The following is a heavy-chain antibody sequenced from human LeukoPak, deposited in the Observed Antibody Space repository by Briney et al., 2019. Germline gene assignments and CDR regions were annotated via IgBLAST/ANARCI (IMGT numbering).Heavy chain of an antibody. D-gene: IGHD4-17*01. CDR3: ARTTVTPGSYDAFDI. J-gene: IGHJ3*02. CDR2: IRYDGSNK. V-gene: IGHV3-30*02. Sequence: GGSLRLSCAASGFTFSSYGMHWVRQAPGKGLEWVAFIRYDGSNKYYADSVKGRFTISRDNSKNTLYLQINSLRVDDTAVYYCARTTVTPGSYDAFDIWGQGTMVTVSS. CDR1: GFTFSSYG.